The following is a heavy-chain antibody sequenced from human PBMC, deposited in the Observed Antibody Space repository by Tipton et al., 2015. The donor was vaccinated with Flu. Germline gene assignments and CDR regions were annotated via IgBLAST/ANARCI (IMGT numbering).Heavy chain of an antibody. D-gene: IGHD2-15*01. CDR2: INWNGGST. CDR3: ARLPVVVAATGYYYYYYYMDV. V-gene: IGHV3-20*04. CDR1: GFTFDDYG. J-gene: IGHJ6*03. Sequence: SLRLSCAASGFTFDDYGMSWVRQAPGKGLEWVSGINWNGGSTGYADSVKGRFTISRDNAKNSLYLQMNSLRAEDTAVYYCARLPVVVAATGYYYYYYYMDVWGKGTTVTVSS.